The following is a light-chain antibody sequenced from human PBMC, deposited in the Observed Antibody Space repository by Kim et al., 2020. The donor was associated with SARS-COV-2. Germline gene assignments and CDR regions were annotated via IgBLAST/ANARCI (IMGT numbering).Light chain of an antibody. CDR2: EDN. Sequence: NFMLTQPHSVSESPGKTVTISCTRSSGSIASNYVHWYQLRPGTSPITVIYEDNQRPSGVPDRFSGSIDSSSNSAFLTISGLKTEDEADYYCQSYDNRNPWILGGGTKVTVL. CDR1: SGSIASNY. CDR3: QSYDNRNPWI. J-gene: IGLJ2*01. V-gene: IGLV6-57*01.